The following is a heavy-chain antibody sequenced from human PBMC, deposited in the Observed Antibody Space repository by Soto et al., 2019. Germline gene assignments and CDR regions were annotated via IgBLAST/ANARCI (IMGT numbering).Heavy chain of an antibody. CDR3: ARVIPRAAAWFDP. J-gene: IGHJ5*02. Sequence: ASVKVSCKASGNTFTNFGVTWVRQAPGQGLEWMGWISAYTDDPNYAQKFQGRVTMTIDTSTSTAYLDLRSLTSDDTAVYYCARVIPRAAAWFDPWGQGTLVTVCS. CDR2: ISAYTDDP. V-gene: IGHV1-18*01. CDR1: GNTFTNFG. D-gene: IGHD2-2*01.